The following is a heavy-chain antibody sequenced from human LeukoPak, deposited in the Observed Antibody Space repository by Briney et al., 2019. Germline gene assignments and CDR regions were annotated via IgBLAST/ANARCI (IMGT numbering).Heavy chain of an antibody. Sequence: PGRSLRLSCAASGFTFSSYGMHWVRQAPGKGLEWAAVISYDGSNKYYADSVKGRFTISRDNSKNTLYLQMNSLRAEDTAVYYCAKSPAYCSSTSCYYYYYYGMDVWGKGTTVTVSS. J-gene: IGHJ6*04. CDR3: AKSPAYCSSTSCYYYYYYGMDV. D-gene: IGHD2-2*01. CDR1: GFTFSSYG. V-gene: IGHV3-30*18. CDR2: ISYDGSNK.